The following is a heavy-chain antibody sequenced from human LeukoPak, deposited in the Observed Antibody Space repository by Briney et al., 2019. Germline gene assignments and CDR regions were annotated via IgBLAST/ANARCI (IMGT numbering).Heavy chain of an antibody. CDR2: IYYSGST. CDR1: GDSISSYY. CDR3: ARSSGYSYGRHFDY. V-gene: IGHV4-59*01. J-gene: IGHJ4*02. Sequence: SETLSLTCTVSGDSISSYYWSWIRQPPGKGLEWIGYIYYSGSTNYNPSLKSRVTISVDTSKNQFSLKLSSVTAADTAVYYCARSSGYSYGRHFDYWGQGTLVTVSS. D-gene: IGHD5-18*01.